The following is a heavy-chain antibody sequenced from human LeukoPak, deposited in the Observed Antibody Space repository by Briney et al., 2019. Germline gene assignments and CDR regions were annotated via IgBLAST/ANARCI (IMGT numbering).Heavy chain of an antibody. CDR1: GGTFSSYA. Sequence: SVKVSCKASGGTFSSYAISWVRQAPGQGLEWMGRIIPIFGIANYAQKFQGRVTITADKSTSIAYMELSSLRSEDTAVYYCAPYGTTGNWFDPWGQGTLVTVSS. D-gene: IGHD1-14*01. CDR2: IIPIFGIA. CDR3: APYGTTGNWFDP. J-gene: IGHJ5*02. V-gene: IGHV1-69*04.